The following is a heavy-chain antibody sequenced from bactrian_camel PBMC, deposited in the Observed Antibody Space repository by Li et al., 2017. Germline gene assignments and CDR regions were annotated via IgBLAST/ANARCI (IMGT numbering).Heavy chain of an antibody. CDR2: IYTVTGST. Sequence: HVQLVESGGGSVPFGGSLKLSCVASPYPGSDYSMGWFRQAPRKQREGIAAIYTVTGSTAYADSVKDRFTISRDNAKNTLRLQLNSLKTEDTAMYYCATGTVGGTWFQCNYWGQGTQVTV. D-gene: IGHD6*01. J-gene: IGHJ4*01. CDR3: ATGTVGGTWFQCNY. CDR1: PYPGSDYS. V-gene: IGHV3-2*01.